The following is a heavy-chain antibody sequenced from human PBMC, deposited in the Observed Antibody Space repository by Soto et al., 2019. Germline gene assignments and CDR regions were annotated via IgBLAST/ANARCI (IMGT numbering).Heavy chain of an antibody. CDR1: GGSISSYY. J-gene: IGHJ5*02. CDR3: ARDSGDYYDSSGSVYWFDP. D-gene: IGHD3-22*01. V-gene: IGHV4-4*07. CDR2: IYTSGST. Sequence: PSETLSLTCTVSGGSISSYYWSWIRQPAGKGLEWIGRIYTSGSTNYNPSLKSRVTMSVDTSKNQFSLKLSSVTAADTAVYCCARDSGDYYDSSGSVYWFDPWGQGTLVTVSS.